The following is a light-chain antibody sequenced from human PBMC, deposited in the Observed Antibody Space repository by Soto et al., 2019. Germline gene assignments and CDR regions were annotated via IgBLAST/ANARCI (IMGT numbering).Light chain of an antibody. CDR1: QTISSY. CDR2: AAS. V-gene: IGKV1-39*01. Sequence: DIHMTQAPSTLYAYVGDRVTITCRAIQTISSYLNCYQQKPGKAPKLLIYAASTLKSGVPSRFSGSGSVTEFTLTISSLQLDDFATYYCQQSYSTTSIPFGQGTRMEIK. CDR3: QQSYSTTSIP. J-gene: IGKJ5*01.